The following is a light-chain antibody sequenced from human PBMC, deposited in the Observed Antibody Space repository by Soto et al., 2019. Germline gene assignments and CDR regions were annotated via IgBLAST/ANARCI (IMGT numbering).Light chain of an antibody. CDR2: RNT. Sequence: QSLLTQPPSVSGAPGQRVTISCTGGSSNIGAGYDVHWYQQLPGTAPKLLIYRNTNRPSGVPDRFSGSRSATSASLAITGLQAEDEADYYCQSYDSSLSGSFFGTGTKVTVL. J-gene: IGLJ1*01. CDR1: SSNIGAGYD. CDR3: QSYDSSLSGSF. V-gene: IGLV1-40*01.